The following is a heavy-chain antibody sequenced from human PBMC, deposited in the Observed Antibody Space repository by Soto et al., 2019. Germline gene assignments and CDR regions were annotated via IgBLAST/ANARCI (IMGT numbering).Heavy chain of an antibody. Sequence: QVQLVESGGGVVQPGRSLRLSCAASGFTFSSYGMHWVRQAQGKGLEWVAVIWFDGSNKFYADSVKSRFTISRDNSNTTVSLQMNSLRDEHSAAYYCATTGPDWGQGTLVTVSS. CDR3: ATTGPD. CDR2: IWFDGSNK. CDR1: GFTFSSYG. V-gene: IGHV3-33*01. J-gene: IGHJ4*02.